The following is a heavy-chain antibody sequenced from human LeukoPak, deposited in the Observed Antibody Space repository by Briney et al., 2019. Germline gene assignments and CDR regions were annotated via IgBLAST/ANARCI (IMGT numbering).Heavy chain of an antibody. Sequence: GGSLRLSCAASGFTFDDYVMHWVRQAPGKGLEWVSGISWNRGSIGYADSVKGRFTISRDNAKNSLYLQMNSLRAEDTALYYCAKDYHPSGDRYYGMDVWGQGTTVTVSS. J-gene: IGHJ6*02. V-gene: IGHV3-9*01. CDR1: GFTFDDYV. CDR2: ISWNRGSI. CDR3: AKDYHPSGDRYYGMDV. D-gene: IGHD4-17*01.